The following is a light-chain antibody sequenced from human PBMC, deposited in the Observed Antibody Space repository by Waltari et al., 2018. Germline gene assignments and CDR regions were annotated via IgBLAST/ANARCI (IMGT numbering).Light chain of an antibody. CDR3: QQYVESPAT. CDR2: HAS. Sequence: EIVLTQSPGTVSLSPGDRATFSCWASQSVTIYLAWYQQKPGQAPRLLIYHASTRATGIPDRFSGSGSGTDFSLTISRLEPEDIGMYCCQQYVESPATFGQGTKVEIK. V-gene: IGKV3-20*01. CDR1: QSVTIY. J-gene: IGKJ1*01.